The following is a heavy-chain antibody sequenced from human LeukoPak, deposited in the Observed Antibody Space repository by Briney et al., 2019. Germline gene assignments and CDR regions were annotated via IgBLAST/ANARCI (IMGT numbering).Heavy chain of an antibody. CDR3: ARGIRDDGSAYRAFDI. V-gene: IGHV3-7*03. CDR2: IKQDGSEM. J-gene: IGHJ3*02. Sequence: GGSLRLSCVASGFTFSKHWMNWVRQAPGRELEWVANIKQDGSEMKYVGSVEGRFTVSRDNAESSLYLQMNSLRVEDTAVYYCARGIRDDGSAYRAFDIWGQGTMVTVSS. D-gene: IGHD3-22*01. CDR1: GFTFSKHW.